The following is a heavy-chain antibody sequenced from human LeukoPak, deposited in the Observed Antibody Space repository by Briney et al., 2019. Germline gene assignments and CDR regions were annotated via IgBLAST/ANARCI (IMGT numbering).Heavy chain of an antibody. J-gene: IGHJ4*02. V-gene: IGHV4-30-2*01. Sequence: SETLSLTCAVSGGSISSGGYSWSWIRQPPGKGLEWIGYIYHSGSTYYNPSLKSRVTISVDRSKNQFSLKLSSVTAADTAVYYCARGQTTAFDYWGQGTLVTVSS. CDR3: ARGQTTAFDY. CDR2: IYHSGST. CDR1: GGSISSGGYS. D-gene: IGHD4-11*01.